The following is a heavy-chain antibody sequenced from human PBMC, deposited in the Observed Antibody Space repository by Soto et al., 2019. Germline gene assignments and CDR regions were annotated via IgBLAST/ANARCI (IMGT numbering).Heavy chain of an antibody. V-gene: IGHV3-7*01. CDR2: IKQDGSEK. CDR1: GFTFSSYW. Sequence: EVQLVESGGGLVQPGGSLRLSCAASGFTFSSYWMSWVRQAPGKGLEWVANIKQDGSEKYYVDSVKGRFTISRDNAKNSLYLQMNSLRAEDTAVYYCARDDAGYSSGWYRGRAFDIWGHGTMVTVSS. D-gene: IGHD6-19*01. J-gene: IGHJ3*02. CDR3: ARDDAGYSSGWYRGRAFDI.